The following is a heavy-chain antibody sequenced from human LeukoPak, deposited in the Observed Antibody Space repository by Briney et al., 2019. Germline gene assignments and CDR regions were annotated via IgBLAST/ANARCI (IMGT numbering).Heavy chain of an antibody. CDR1: VGSFSGYY. CDR3: ARIKSITIFGGVPDY. Sequence: SETLSLTCAVYVGSFSGYYWGWIRQPPGKGLEWIGEINNSGSTNYNPSLKSRATISVDTSKNQSSLKLSSVTAADTAVYYCARIKSITIFGGVPDYWGQGTLVTVSS. J-gene: IGHJ4*02. CDR2: INNSGST. V-gene: IGHV4-34*01. D-gene: IGHD3-3*01.